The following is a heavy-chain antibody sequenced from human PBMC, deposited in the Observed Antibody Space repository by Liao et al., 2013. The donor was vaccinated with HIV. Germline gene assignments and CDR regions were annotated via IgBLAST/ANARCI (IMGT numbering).Heavy chain of an antibody. V-gene: IGHV4-34*01. D-gene: IGHD1-1*01. CDR1: GGSFSGYY. CDR3: ARDSTTSEIRGTYDYNWFDP. CDR2: INHSGST. Sequence: QVQLQQWGAGLLKPSETLSLTCAVYGGSFSGYYWNWIRQPPGKGLEWIGEINHSGSTNYNPSLKSRVTISVDTSKNQFSLKVSSVTAADTAVYYCARDSTTSEIRGTYDYNWFDPWARDPSVTVSS. J-gene: IGHJ5*02.